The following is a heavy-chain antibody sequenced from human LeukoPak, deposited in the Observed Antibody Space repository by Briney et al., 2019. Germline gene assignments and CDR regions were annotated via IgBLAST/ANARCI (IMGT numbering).Heavy chain of an antibody. J-gene: IGHJ6*03. V-gene: IGHV3-7*01. CDR1: GFTFSRYA. D-gene: IGHD2-2*01. CDR3: AKVGRGGYCSSTSCYYMDV. CDR2: IKQDGSEK. Sequence: PGGSLRLSCAASGFTFSRYAMTWVRQAPGKGLEWVANIKQDGSEKYYVDSVKGRFTISRDNAKNSLYLQMNSLRAEDTAVYYCAKVGRGGYCSSTSCYYMDVWGKGTTVTVSS.